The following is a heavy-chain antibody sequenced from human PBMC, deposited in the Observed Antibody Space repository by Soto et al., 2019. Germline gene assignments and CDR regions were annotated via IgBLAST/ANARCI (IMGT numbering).Heavy chain of an antibody. J-gene: IGHJ6*02. V-gene: IGHV4-59*01. CDR1: GGSISSYY. CDR2: IYYSGST. CDR3: AGSDVDGSSLGYYYGMDV. Sequence: SETLSLTCTVSGGSISSYYWSWIRQPPGKGLEWIGYIYYSGSTNYNPSLKSRVTISVDTSKNQFSLKLSSVTAADTAVYYCAGSDVDGSSLGYYYGMDVWGQGTTVTVSS. D-gene: IGHD3-10*01.